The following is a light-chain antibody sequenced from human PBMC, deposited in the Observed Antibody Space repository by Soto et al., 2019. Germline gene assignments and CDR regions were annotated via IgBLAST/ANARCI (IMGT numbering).Light chain of an antibody. CDR2: AAS. Sequence: AIQMTQSPSSLSASVGDRVTITCRASQGIRNDLGWYQQKPGKAPKLLIYAASSLQSGVPSRFSGSGSGTDFTLTNSSLQPADFATYYCLQDYNYPPTFGQGTKVEIK. V-gene: IGKV1-6*01. J-gene: IGKJ1*01. CDR3: LQDYNYPPT. CDR1: QGIRND.